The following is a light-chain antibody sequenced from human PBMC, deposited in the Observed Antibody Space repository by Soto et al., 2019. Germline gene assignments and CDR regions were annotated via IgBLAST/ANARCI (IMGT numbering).Light chain of an antibody. Sequence: EIVLTHSPATLSLSPGERAALSRRASQSISNYLAWYQQKPGQAPRLLIYDASNRATGIPARFSGSGSGTDFTLTISSLEPEDFAVYYCQQRSNWPITFGQGTRLEIK. J-gene: IGKJ5*01. CDR3: QQRSNWPIT. V-gene: IGKV3-11*01. CDR1: QSISNY. CDR2: DAS.